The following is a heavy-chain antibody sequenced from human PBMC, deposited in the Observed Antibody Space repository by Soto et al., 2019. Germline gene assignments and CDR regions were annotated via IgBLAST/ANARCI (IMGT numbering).Heavy chain of an antibody. J-gene: IGHJ6*03. CDR1: GYTFTSYG. D-gene: IGHD4-4*01. CDR3: ARGPYVTTPRDYYYYYMDV. Sequence: ASVKVSCKASGYTFTSYGISWVRQAPGQGIEWMGWISAYNGNTNYAQKLQGRVTMTKDTSTSTAYMELRSLRSDDTAVFFCARGPYVTTPRDYYYYYMDVCGKGTTVTVSS. V-gene: IGHV1-18*01. CDR2: ISAYNGNT.